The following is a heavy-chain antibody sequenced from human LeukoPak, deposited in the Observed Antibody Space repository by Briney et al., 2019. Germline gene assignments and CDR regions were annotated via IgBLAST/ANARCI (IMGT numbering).Heavy chain of an antibody. Sequence: GGSLRLSCAASGFTFSNAWMSWVRQAPGKGLEWVGRIKSKTDGGTTDYAAPVKGRFTISRDDSKNTLYLQMNSLKTEDTAVYYCTTEYCGGDCYPDAFDIWGQGTMVTVSS. D-gene: IGHD2-21*02. CDR2: IKSKTDGGTT. V-gene: IGHV3-15*01. CDR3: TTEYCGGDCYPDAFDI. CDR1: GFTFSNAW. J-gene: IGHJ3*02.